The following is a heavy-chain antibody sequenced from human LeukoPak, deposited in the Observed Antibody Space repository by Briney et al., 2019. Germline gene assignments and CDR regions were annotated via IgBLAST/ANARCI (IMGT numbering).Heavy chain of an antibody. CDR3: AKGITYYDILTGYSYFDY. D-gene: IGHD3-9*01. CDR1: GFTFAKYA. Sequence: GRSLRLSCAASGFTFAKYAMRWVRQAPGKGLEWVSGISWNNGGIVFADSVKGRLTISRDNANHSLYLQMNSLRAEDTSLYYCAKGITYYDILTGYSYFDYWGQRTLVTVSS. V-gene: IGHV3-9*01. CDR2: ISWNNGGI. J-gene: IGHJ4*02.